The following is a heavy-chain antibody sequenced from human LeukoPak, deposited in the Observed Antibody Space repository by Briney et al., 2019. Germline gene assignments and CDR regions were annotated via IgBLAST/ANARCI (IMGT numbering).Heavy chain of an antibody. CDR2: ISYDGSNK. J-gene: IGHJ5*02. Sequence: GGSLRLSCAASGFTFSSYGMHWVRQAPGKGLEWVAVISYDGSNKYYADSVKGRFTISTDNSKNTLYLQMNSLRAEDTAVYYCAKDAFTVAVNWFDPWGQGSLVTVSS. CDR3: AKDAFTVAVNWFDP. V-gene: IGHV3-30*18. D-gene: IGHD3-16*01. CDR1: GFTFSSYG.